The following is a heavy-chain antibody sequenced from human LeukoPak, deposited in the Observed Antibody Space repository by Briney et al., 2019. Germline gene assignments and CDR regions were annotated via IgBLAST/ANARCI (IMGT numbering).Heavy chain of an antibody. D-gene: IGHD1-26*01. V-gene: IGHV4-59*01. CDR3: ARDLGGSYLLDY. J-gene: IGHJ4*02. Sequence: PSETLSLTCTVSGGSISSYYWSWIRQPPGKGLEWIGYIYYSGSTNYNPSLKSRVTISVDTSKNQFSLKLSSVTAADTAVYYCARDLGGSYLLDYWGQGTLVTVSS. CDR1: GGSISSYY. CDR2: IYYSGST.